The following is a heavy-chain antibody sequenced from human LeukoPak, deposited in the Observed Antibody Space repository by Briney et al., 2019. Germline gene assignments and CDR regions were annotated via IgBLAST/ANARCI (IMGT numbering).Heavy chain of an antibody. V-gene: IGHV4-39*01. CDR2: IYYSGST. CDR3: ASWAGQQLVFDY. Sequence: PSETLSLTCTVSGGSISSSSYYWGWIRQPPGKGLEWIGSIYYSGSTYYNPSLKSRVTISVDTSKNQFSLKLSSVTAADTAVYYCASWAGQQLVFDYWGQGTLVTVSS. CDR1: GGSISSSSYY. D-gene: IGHD6-13*01. J-gene: IGHJ4*02.